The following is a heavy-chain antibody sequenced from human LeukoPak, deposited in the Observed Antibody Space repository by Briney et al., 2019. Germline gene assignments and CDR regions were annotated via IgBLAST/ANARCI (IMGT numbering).Heavy chain of an antibody. CDR2: VRNDGFNT. J-gene: IGHJ4*02. D-gene: IGHD2-21*01. V-gene: IGHV3-30*02. CDR1: GFTFSIYG. CDR3: AKDAGGAYSQAIDY. Sequence: QPGGSLRLSCATSGFTFSIYGIHWVRQAPGKGLEWVAFVRNDGFNTYYAGSVKGRFTISRDNAKNTVFLQMNNLRVEDTAVYHCAKDAGGAYSQAIDYWGQGTLVTVSS.